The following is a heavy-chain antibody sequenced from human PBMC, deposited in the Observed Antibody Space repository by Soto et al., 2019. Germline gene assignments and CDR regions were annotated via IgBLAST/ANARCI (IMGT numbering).Heavy chain of an antibody. CDR1: GYTFNNYG. V-gene: IGHV1-18*01. Sequence: QVLLMQSGPEVKKPGASVKVSCKASGYTFNNYGISWVRQVPGQGLEWMGWISGYNGNTNYAQKIQGRVTVTRDTSTATAYMELRSLRSADTAIYYCARGSESFDLWGQGTLVTVSS. J-gene: IGHJ4*02. CDR2: ISGYNGNT. D-gene: IGHD1-26*01. CDR3: ARGSESFDL.